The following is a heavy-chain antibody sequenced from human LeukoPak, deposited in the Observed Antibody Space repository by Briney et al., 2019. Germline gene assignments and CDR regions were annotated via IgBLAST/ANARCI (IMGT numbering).Heavy chain of an antibody. V-gene: IGHV3-30*18. D-gene: IGHD5-18*01. CDR1: GSTFSSYG. J-gene: IGHJ4*02. CDR3: AKSGSGYSYGLDY. Sequence: GGSLRLSCAASGSTFSSYGMHWVRQAPGKGLEWVAVISYDGSNKYYADSVKGRFTISRDNSKNTLYLQMNSLRAEDTAVYYCAKSGSGYSYGLDYWGQGTLVTVSS. CDR2: ISYDGSNK.